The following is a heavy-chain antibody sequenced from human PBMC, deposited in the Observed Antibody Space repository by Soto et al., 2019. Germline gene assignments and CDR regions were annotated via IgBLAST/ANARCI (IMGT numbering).Heavy chain of an antibody. CDR3: ARKGYSYGLFEATEIDY. Sequence: GGSLRLSCAASGFTFADFAMTWVRQAPGKGLEWISTIAASGISTYYADSVKGRFTISRENSKKMLYLQMKSLRADDTAVYYCARKGYSYGLFEATEIDYWGQGTLVTVSS. V-gene: IGHV3-23*01. D-gene: IGHD5-18*01. CDR2: IAASGIST. J-gene: IGHJ4*02. CDR1: GFTFADFA.